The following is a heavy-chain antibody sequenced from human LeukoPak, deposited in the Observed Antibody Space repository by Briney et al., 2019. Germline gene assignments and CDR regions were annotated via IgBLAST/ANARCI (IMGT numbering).Heavy chain of an antibody. V-gene: IGHV3-23*01. CDR2: ISGSGGST. CDR3: AKASSGSYYNAYFDY. Sequence: GGSLSLSCAASGFTFSSYAMSWVRQAPGKGLEWVSAISGSGGSTYYADSVRGRFTISRDNSKNTLYLQMNSLRAEDTAVYYCAKASSGSYYNAYFDYWGQGTLVTVSS. J-gene: IGHJ4*02. D-gene: IGHD3-10*01. CDR1: GFTFSSYA.